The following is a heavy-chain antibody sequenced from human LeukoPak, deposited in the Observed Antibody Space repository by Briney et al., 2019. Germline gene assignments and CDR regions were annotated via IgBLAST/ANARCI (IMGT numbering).Heavy chain of an antibody. CDR1: GFTFSSYS. Sequence: QPGGSLRLSCATSGFTFSSYSMNWVRQAPGKGLEWVPYISTGSTNIKQADSVKGRFTIPRDNAKNSLYLQMNSLRAEDTAVYYCARDLDWAFDYWGQGILVTVSS. J-gene: IGHJ4*02. CDR3: ARDLDWAFDY. D-gene: IGHD3-9*01. CDR2: ISTGSTNI. V-gene: IGHV3-48*01.